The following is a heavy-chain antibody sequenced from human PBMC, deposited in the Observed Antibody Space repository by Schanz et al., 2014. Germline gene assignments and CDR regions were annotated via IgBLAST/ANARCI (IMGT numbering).Heavy chain of an antibody. D-gene: IGHD1-1*01. CDR1: GFTISSYS. Sequence: VQLVESGGGVVQPGGSLRLSCVASGFTISSYSMNWVRQAPGRGLEWVSGISGSGGTTHYADSVEGRFTISRVNSKNTLYLQMNSLRAEDTSVYFCARAHGNNWYGKGLDYWGQGTQVTVSS. J-gene: IGHJ4*02. V-gene: IGHV3-23*04. CDR2: ISGSGGTT. CDR3: ARAHGNNWYGKGLDY.